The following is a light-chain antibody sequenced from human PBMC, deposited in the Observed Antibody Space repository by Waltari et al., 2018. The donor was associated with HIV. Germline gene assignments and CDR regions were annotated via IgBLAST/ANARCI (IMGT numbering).Light chain of an antibody. Sequence: QSAPTHTASVSGSPGQSVTISCTGTSDDGGGDDYVSWYQQHPGKAPKLILYDVTNRPSGISSRFSGSKSGNAASLFISGLQAEDEADYYCCSYTSSSTPFVFGTGTRVTVL. CDR3: CSYTSSSTPFV. CDR1: SDDGGGDDY. V-gene: IGLV2-14*03. J-gene: IGLJ1*01. CDR2: DVT.